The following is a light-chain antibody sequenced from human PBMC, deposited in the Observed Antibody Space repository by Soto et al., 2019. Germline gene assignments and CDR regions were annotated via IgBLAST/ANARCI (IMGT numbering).Light chain of an antibody. CDR2: GYN. CDR3: AAWDDSLNGPV. J-gene: IGLJ2*01. Sequence: QSVLTQPPSASGTPGQRVTISCSGSSSNIGSHTVNWYQQLPGTAPKLLIYGYNHRPSGVPDRFSGSKSGTSASLAISGLQSEEEADYYCAAWDDSLNGPVFGGGTKLTVL. V-gene: IGLV1-44*01. CDR1: SSNIGSHT.